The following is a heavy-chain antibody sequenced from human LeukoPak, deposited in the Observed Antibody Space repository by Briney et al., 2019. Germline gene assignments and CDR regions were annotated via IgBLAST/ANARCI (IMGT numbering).Heavy chain of an antibody. Sequence: GGSLRLSCAASGFTFSTYSMNWVRQAPGKGLEWVSSISSSSSYIYYADSVKGRFTISRDNAKNSLYLQMNSLRAEDTAVYYCARSDCGGGRCYYFDYWGQGTLVTVSS. D-gene: IGHD2-15*01. V-gene: IGHV3-21*04. CDR1: GFTFSTYS. CDR2: ISSSSSYI. J-gene: IGHJ4*02. CDR3: ARSDCGGGRCYYFDY.